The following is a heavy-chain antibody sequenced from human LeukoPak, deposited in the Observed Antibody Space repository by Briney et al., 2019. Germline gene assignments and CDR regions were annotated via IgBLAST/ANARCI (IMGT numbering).Heavy chain of an antibody. CDR2: IYQSGSS. CDR3: ARDVGSGYYLGYFDY. CDR1: GYSISNGCY. D-gene: IGHD3-22*01. Sequence: SETLSLTCIVSGYSISNGCYWGWIRQPPGKGLEWIGSIYQSGSSYYNPSLKSRVTISIDTSKNHFSLKLSSVTAADTAVYYCARDVGSGYYLGYFDYWGQGTLVTVSS. V-gene: IGHV4-38-2*02. J-gene: IGHJ4*02.